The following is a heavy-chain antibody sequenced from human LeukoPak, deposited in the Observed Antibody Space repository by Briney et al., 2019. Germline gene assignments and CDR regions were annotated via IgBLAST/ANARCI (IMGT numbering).Heavy chain of an antibody. CDR3: ARVRYDSSGYSFHY. J-gene: IGHJ4*02. D-gene: IGHD3-22*01. Sequence: GASVKVSCKASGYTFTGYYMHWVRQAPGQGLEWMGWINPNSGGTNYAQKFQGRVTMTRDTSISTAYMELSRLRSDDTAVYYCARVRYDSSGYSFHYWGQGTLVTVSS. V-gene: IGHV1-2*02. CDR2: INPNSGGT. CDR1: GYTFTGYY.